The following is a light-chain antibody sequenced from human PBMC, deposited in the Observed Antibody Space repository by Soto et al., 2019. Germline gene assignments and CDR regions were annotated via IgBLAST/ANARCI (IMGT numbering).Light chain of an antibody. V-gene: IGLV7-46*01. CDR3: LLSFSGAQVV. CDR2: DTS. CDR1: TGAVTSGLY. Sequence: QSVVTQEPSLTVSPGGTVTLTCGSSTGAVTSGLYPYWFQQKPGQAPRTLIYDTSNKHSWTPARFSGSLLGGKAALTLSGAQPEDEAEYYCLLSFSGAQVVFGGGTKLTVL. J-gene: IGLJ2*01.